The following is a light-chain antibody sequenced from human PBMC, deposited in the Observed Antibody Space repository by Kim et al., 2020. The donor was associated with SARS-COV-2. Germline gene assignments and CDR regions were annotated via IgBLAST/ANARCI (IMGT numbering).Light chain of an antibody. CDR2: NNN. V-gene: IGLV1-44*01. CDR3: AAWDDSLNGYV. J-gene: IGLJ1*01. CDR1: RSTIGTNT. Sequence: QSVLTQPPSASGTSGQRVTISCSGSRSTIGTNTETWYQLLPGAAPKLLMYNNNRRPSGVPDRFSGSKSGTSASLAISGLQSEDEADYYCAAWDDSLNGYVFGTGTKVTVL.